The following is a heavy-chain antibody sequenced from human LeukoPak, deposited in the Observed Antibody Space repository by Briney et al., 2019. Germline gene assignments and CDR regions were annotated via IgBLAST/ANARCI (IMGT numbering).Heavy chain of an antibody. CDR2: IGSAGDT. V-gene: IGHV3-13*01. D-gene: IGHD3-9*01. J-gene: IGHJ6*02. CDR1: GFTSSSYD. CDR3: ARVLPKYFDFLTGFYYYYGMDV. Sequence: QPGGSLRLSCAASGFTSSSYDMHWVRQATGKGLEWVSGIGSAGDTYYPDSVKGRFTISRDNAKNSLYLQMNSLRAGDTAVYYCARVLPKYFDFLTGFYYYYGMDVWGQGTTVTVSS.